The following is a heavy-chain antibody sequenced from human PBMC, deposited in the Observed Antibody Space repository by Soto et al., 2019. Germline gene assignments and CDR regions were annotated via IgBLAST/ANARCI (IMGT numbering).Heavy chain of an antibody. CDR2: ISSSSSTI. CDR1: GFTFISYS. J-gene: IGHJ6*02. V-gene: IGHV3-48*02. Sequence: PGGSLTLSCATCGFTFISYSMNWVRQAPGKGLEWVSYISSSSSTIYYADSVKGRFTISRDNAKNSLYLHMNRLRDEDTAVYYCAKDYAAAGMDAWGQENALTVSS. CDR3: AKDYAAAGMDA. D-gene: IGHD3-16*01.